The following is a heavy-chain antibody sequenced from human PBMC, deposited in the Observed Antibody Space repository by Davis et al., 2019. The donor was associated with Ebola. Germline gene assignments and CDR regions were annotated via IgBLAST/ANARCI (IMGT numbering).Heavy chain of an antibody. CDR3: ARSSTSCYSANTVCYYYYGMDV. D-gene: IGHD2-2*01. V-gene: IGHV3-7*01. CDR1: GFTSSSYW. CDR2: IKQDGSEK. J-gene: IGHJ6*02. Sequence: GESLKISCAASGFTSSSYWMSWVRQAPGKGLEWVANIKQDGSEKYYVDSVKGRFTISRDNAKNSLYLQMNSLRAEDTAVYYCARSSTSCYSANTVCYYYYGMDVWGQGTTVTVSS.